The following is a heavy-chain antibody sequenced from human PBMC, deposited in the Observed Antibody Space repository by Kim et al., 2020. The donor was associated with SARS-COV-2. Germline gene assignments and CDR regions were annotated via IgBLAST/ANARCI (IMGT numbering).Heavy chain of an antibody. Sequence: GNGNTIYSQKFQGRFTFTTNTSASTAYMELSFLRSEDSAVYYCLGGFYFDYWGQGTRVTVSS. D-gene: IGHD3-16*01. J-gene: IGHJ4*02. V-gene: IGHV1-3*01. CDR2: GNGNT. CDR3: LGGFYFDY.